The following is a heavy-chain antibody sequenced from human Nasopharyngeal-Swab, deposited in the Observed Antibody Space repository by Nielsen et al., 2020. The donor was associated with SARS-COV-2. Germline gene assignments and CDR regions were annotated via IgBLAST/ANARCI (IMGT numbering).Heavy chain of an antibody. J-gene: IGHJ4*02. V-gene: IGHV4-34*01. Sequence: SETLSLTCAVYGGSFSGYYWSWIRQPPGKGLEWIGEINHSGSTNYNPSLKIRVTISVDTSKNQFSLKLSSVTAADTAVYYCAREKRVVVTAGGFDYWGQGTLVTVSS. CDR3: AREKRVVVTAGGFDY. D-gene: IGHD2-21*02. CDR2: INHSGST. CDR1: GGSFSGYY.